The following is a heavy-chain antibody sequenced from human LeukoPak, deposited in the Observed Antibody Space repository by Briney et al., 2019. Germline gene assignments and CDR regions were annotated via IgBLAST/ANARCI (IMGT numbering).Heavy chain of an antibody. Sequence: ASVKVSCKASGYTFTGYYMHWVQQAPGQGLEWMGRINPNSGGTNYAQKFQGRVTMTRDASISTAYMELSRLRSDVTAVYYCARAYSSSWKGDGMDVWGQGTTVTVSS. CDR3: ARAYSSSWKGDGMDV. CDR2: INPNSGGT. CDR1: GYTFTGYY. V-gene: IGHV1-2*06. D-gene: IGHD6-6*01. J-gene: IGHJ6*02.